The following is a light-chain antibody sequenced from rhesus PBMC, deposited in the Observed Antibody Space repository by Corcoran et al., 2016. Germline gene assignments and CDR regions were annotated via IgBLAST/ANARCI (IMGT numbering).Light chain of an antibody. CDR3: QQYNDLLWT. J-gene: IGKJ1*01. CDR2: SAY. V-gene: IGKV3-40*03. CDR1: ESVGSY. Sequence: EIVMTQSPATLSLSPGETATLSCRASESVGSYLAWYQQKPGQAPKLLVHSAYFRATGIPDRFSGSGSRIECTITISSLEPEDVGVYHCQQYNDLLWTFGQGTKVEIK.